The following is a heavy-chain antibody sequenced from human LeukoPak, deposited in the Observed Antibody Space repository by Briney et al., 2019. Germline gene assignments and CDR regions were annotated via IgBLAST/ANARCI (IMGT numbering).Heavy chain of an antibody. Sequence: GGSLRLSCAASGFTFSSYSMNWVRQAPGKGLEWVSYISSSSSTIYYADSVKGRFTISRDDSNNTLYLQMNSLRAGDTAVYYCAQDLDYSMTYWGQGTLVTVSS. CDR2: ISSSSSTI. V-gene: IGHV3-48*01. CDR1: GFTFSSYS. J-gene: IGHJ4*02. CDR3: AQDLDYSMTY. D-gene: IGHD6-13*01.